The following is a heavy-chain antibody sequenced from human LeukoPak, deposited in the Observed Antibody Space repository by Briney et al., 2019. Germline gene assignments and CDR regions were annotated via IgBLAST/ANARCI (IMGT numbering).Heavy chain of an antibody. V-gene: IGHV1-2*02. J-gene: IGHJ6*03. CDR1: GYTFTGYY. D-gene: IGHD2-2*03. CDR2: INPNSGGT. CDR3: ASLGYCSNTSCFNIGYYYMDA. Sequence: ASVKVSCKASGYTFTGYYMHWVRQAPGQGLEWMGWINPNSGGTNYAQKFQGRVTMTRDTSISTAYMELSRLRSDDTAVYYCASLGYCSNTSCFNIGYYYMDAWGKGTTVTVS.